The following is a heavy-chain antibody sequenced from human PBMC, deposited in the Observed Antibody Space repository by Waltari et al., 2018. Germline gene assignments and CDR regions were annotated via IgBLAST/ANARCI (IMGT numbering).Heavy chain of an antibody. Sequence: QLQLQESGPGLVRPSETLSLTCTVSGGSIRRCSYYWGWIRQPPGKGLEWIGRIYFSGSTNYNPSLKSRVTISVDTSKNQCSLKLSSVTAADTAVYYCASTVYYDSSGWTYYFDYWGQGTLVTVSS. CDR1: GGSIRRCSYY. J-gene: IGHJ4*02. V-gene: IGHV4-39*01. CDR2: IYFSGST. D-gene: IGHD3-22*01. CDR3: ASTVYYDSSGWTYYFDY.